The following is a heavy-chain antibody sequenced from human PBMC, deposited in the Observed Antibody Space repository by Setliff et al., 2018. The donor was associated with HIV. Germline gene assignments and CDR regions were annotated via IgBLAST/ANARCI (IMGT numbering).Heavy chain of an antibody. CDR2: VYSTGSI. CDR3: ARAEGDAYNSLPYFDS. D-gene: IGHD1-1*01. CDR1: GGSMSRFY. V-gene: IGHV4-59*01. J-gene: IGHJ4*02. Sequence: PSETLSVTCTVSGGSMSRFYWTWIRQPPGKGLEWIGFVYSTGSINYSPSFRGRLTISLDTSENQFSLHLTSVTAADTAVYYCARAEGDAYNSLPYFDSWGPGALVTV.